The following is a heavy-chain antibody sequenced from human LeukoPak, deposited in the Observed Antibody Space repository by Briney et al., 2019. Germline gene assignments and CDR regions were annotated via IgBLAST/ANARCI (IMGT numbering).Heavy chain of an antibody. CDR3: AKAIRHSGYDSHFDY. J-gene: IGHJ4*02. CDR2: ISWNSGSI. CDR1: GFTFDDYA. V-gene: IGHV3-9*01. Sequence: PGGSLRLSCAASGFTFDDYAMHWVRQAPGKGLEWVSGISWNSGSIGYADSVKGRFTISRDNAKNSLYLQMNSLRAEDTALYYCAKAIRHSGYDSHFDYWGQGTLVTVSS. D-gene: IGHD5-12*01.